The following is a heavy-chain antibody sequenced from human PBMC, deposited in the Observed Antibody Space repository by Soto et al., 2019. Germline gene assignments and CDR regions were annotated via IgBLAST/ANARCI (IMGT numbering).Heavy chain of an antibody. CDR3: SGCSGGACHQNYGMDV. CDR1: GFTFSSCT. CDR2: ISPSTSHI. D-gene: IGHD2-15*01. J-gene: IGHJ6*02. V-gene: IGHV3-21*01. Sequence: EVHLVESGGGLVKPGGSLRLSCAVSGFTFSSCTMNWVRQAPGKGLEWVSSISPSTSHIYYADSVKGRFTISRDNAKNSLFLQMHLLRAEDTAVYYCSGCSGGACHQNYGMDVWGPGTTVTVSS.